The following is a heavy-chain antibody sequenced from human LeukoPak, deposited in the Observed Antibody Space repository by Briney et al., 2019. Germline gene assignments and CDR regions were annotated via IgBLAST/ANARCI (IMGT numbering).Heavy chain of an antibody. J-gene: IGHJ4*02. CDR1: GFTFSKYW. CDR3: ATKQWLAPPPDS. V-gene: IGHV3-74*01. Sequence: GGSLRLSCAATGFTFSKYWMLWVRQAPGKGLESVSRINTDGTVTTYADSVKGRFTVSRDNADNTMLLQMNSVRDEDTAVYYCATKQWLAPPPDSWGQGTPVTVSS. CDR2: INTDGTVT. D-gene: IGHD6-19*01.